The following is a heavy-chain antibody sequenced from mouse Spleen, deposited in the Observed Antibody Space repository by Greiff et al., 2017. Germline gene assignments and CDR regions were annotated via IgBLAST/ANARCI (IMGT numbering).Heavy chain of an antibody. CDR2: IWSGGST. V-gene: IGHV2-2*01. Sequence: QVQLQQSGPGLVQPSQSLSITCTVSGFSLTSYGVHWVRQSPGKGLEWLGVIWSGGSTDYNAAFISRLSISKDNSKSQVFFKMNSLQADDTAIYYCASNHGAMDYWGQGTSVTVSS. CDR3: ASNHGAMDY. J-gene: IGHJ4*01. CDR1: GFSLTSYG.